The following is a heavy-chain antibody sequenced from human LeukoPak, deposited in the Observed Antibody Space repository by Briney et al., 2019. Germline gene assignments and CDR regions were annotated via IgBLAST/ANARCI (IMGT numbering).Heavy chain of an antibody. Sequence: GGSLRLSCAASGFTFSSYSMNWVRQAPGKGLEWVSYISSSSSTIYYADSVKGRFTISRDNAKNSLYLQMNSLRAEDTAVYYCAREPLFPWHCSSTSCGPRYDFWSGLEFDYWGQGTLVTVSS. J-gene: IGHJ4*02. CDR3: AREPLFPWHCSSTSCGPRYDFWSGLEFDY. D-gene: IGHD2-2*01. CDR1: GFTFSSYS. V-gene: IGHV3-48*01. CDR2: ISSSSSTI.